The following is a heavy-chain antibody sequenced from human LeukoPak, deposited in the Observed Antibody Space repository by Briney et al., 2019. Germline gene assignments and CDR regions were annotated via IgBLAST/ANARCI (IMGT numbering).Heavy chain of an antibody. CDR3: ARAVPGFDS. V-gene: IGHV3-30*04. CDR1: GFTFSSYA. J-gene: IGHJ4*02. CDR2: ISYDGSNK. Sequence: PGGSLRLSCAASGFTFSSYAMHWVRQAPGKGLEWVAVISYDGSNKYYADSVKGRFTISRDNSKNTLYLQMNSLRAEDTAVYYCARAVPGFDSWGQGTLVTVSS.